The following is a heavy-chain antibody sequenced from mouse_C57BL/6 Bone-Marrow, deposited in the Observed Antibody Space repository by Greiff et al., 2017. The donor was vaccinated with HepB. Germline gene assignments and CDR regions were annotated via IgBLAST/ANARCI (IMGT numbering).Heavy chain of an antibody. D-gene: IGHD1-1*01. CDR3: ARWKSCITTVVGDYAMDY. Sequence: VQLQQSGPGLVQPSQSLSITCTVSGFSLTSYGVHWVRQSPGKGLEWLGVIWSGGSTDYNAAFISRLSLSKDNSKSQVFFKMNSLPADDTAIYYCARWKSCITTVVGDYAMDYWGQGTSVTVSS. CDR1: GFSLTSYG. V-gene: IGHV2-2*01. CDR2: IWSGGST. J-gene: IGHJ4*01.